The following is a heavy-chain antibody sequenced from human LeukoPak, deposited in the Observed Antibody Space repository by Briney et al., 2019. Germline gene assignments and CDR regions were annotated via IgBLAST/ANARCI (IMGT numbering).Heavy chain of an antibody. D-gene: IGHD5-18*01. CDR3: ARLLPLNRYRYGSDYFDY. Sequence: GESLKISCKGSGSIFTCYWIGWVRQLPGKGLEWMGIIYPGDSDTRYSPSFQGQVTISADKSISTAYLQWSSLKASDTAMYYCARLLPLNRYRYGSDYFDYWGQGTPVTVSS. V-gene: IGHV5-51*01. J-gene: IGHJ4*02. CDR1: GSIFTCYW. CDR2: IYPGDSDT.